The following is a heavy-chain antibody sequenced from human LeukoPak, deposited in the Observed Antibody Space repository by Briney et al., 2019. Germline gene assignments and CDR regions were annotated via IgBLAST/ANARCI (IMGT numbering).Heavy chain of an antibody. CDR1: GFNFSIYS. V-gene: IGHV3-21*01. J-gene: IGHJ4*02. Sequence: GGSLRLSCAASGFNFSIYSMNWVRQAPGKGLEWVSSISSSSSYIYYADSVKGRFTISRDNAKNSLYLQMNSLRAEDTAVYYCARLLVPAAPPHNWGQGTLVTVSS. CDR2: ISSSSSYI. D-gene: IGHD2-2*01. CDR3: ARLLVPAAPPHN.